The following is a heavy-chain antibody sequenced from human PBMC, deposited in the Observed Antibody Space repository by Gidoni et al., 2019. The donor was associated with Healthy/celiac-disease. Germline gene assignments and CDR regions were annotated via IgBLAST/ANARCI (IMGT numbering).Heavy chain of an antibody. J-gene: IGHJ4*02. V-gene: IGHV3-30-3*01. CDR3: ARALGYYFDY. Sequence: QVQLVESGGGVVQPGRSLRLSCAASGFTFSSYDMHWVRQAPGKGLEWVAVISYDGSNKYYADSVKGRFTISRDNSKITLYLQMNSLRAEDTAVYYCARALGYYFDYWGQGTLVTVSS. CDR2: ISYDGSNK. CDR1: GFTFSSYD.